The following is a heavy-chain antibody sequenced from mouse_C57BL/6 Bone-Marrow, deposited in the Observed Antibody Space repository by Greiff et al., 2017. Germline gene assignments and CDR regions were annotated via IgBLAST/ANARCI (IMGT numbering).Heavy chain of an antibody. V-gene: IGHV6-3*01. D-gene: IGHD1-1*01. CDR3: AGYYYGSSYTWFAY. Sequence: EVQGVESGGGLVQPGGSMKLSCVASGFTFSNSWMNWVRQSPEKGLEWVAQIRLKSDNYATHYAESVKGRFTISRDDSKSSVYLQMNNLRAEDTGIYYCAGYYYGSSYTWFAYWGQGTLVTVSA. J-gene: IGHJ3*01. CDR1: GFTFSNSW. CDR2: IRLKSDNYAT.